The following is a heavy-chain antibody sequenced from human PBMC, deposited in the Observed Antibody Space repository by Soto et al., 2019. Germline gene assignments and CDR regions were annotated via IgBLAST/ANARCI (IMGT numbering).Heavy chain of an antibody. Sequence: ASVKVSCKASGYTFTSYAMHWVRQAPGQRLEWMGWINAGNGNTKYSQKFQGRVTITRDTSASTAYMELSSLRSEDTPVYYCAREGAAGYCSSTSCSHYYYGMDVWGQGTTVTVSS. J-gene: IGHJ6*02. V-gene: IGHV1-3*01. CDR2: INAGNGNT. CDR1: GYTFTSYA. D-gene: IGHD2-2*01. CDR3: AREGAAGYCSSTSCSHYYYGMDV.